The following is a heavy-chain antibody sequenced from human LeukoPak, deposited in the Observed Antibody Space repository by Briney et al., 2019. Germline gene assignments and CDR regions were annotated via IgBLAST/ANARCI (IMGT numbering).Heavy chain of an antibody. D-gene: IGHD5-12*01. CDR3: ARDIVATLFDY. CDR1: GGSISSSSYY. J-gene: IGHJ4*02. V-gene: IGHV4-39*07. Sequence: SETLSLTCTVSGGSISSSSYYWGWIRQPPGKGLEWIGSIYYSGSTYYNPSLKSRVTISVDTSKNKSSLKLSSVTAADTAVYYCARDIVATLFDYWGQGTLVTVSS. CDR2: IYYSGST.